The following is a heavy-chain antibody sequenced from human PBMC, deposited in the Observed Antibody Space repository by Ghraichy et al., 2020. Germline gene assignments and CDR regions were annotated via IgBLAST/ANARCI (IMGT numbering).Heavy chain of an antibody. CDR3: ARAPGSSSWPGFDAFDI. V-gene: IGHV4-38-2*01. CDR1: GYSISSGYY. Sequence: SETLSLTCAVSGYSISSGYYWGWIRQPPGKGLEWIGSIYHSGSTYYNPSLKSRVTIAVDTSKNQFSLKLSSVTAADTALYYCARAPGSSSWPGFDAFDIWGQGTMVTVSS. CDR2: IYHSGST. D-gene: IGHD6-13*01. J-gene: IGHJ3*02.